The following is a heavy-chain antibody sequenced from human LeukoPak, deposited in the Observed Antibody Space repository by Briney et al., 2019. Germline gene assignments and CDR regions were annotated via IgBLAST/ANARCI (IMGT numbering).Heavy chain of an antibody. Sequence: SETLSLICTVSGGSISSHYWSWIRQPPGKGLEWIGYIYYSGSTNYNPSLKSRVTISVDTSKNQFSLKLSSVTAADTAVYYCARAMVRGVPQMGWFDPWGQGTLVTVSS. CDR1: GGSISSHY. D-gene: IGHD3-10*01. CDR2: IYYSGST. J-gene: IGHJ5*02. V-gene: IGHV4-59*11. CDR3: ARAMVRGVPQMGWFDP.